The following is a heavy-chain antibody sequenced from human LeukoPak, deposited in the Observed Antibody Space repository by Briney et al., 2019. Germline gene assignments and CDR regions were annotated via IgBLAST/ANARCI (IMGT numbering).Heavy chain of an antibody. V-gene: IGHV3-7*01. J-gene: IGHJ4*02. CDR1: GFTFTNSW. Sequence: GGSLRLSCAASGFTFTNSWMAWVRQAPGKGMEWVANIKQDGSTKHYADSLKGRFTISRDNPKNSLYLQMNNLRADDTAVYYCTRDTDGSLDYWGQGILVTVAS. CDR2: IKQDGSTK. D-gene: IGHD1-26*01. CDR3: TRDTDGSLDY.